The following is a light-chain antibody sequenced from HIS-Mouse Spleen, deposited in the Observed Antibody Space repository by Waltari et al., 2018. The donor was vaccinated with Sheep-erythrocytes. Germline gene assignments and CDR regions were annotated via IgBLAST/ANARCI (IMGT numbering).Light chain of an antibody. CDR3: CSYAGSYNHV. CDR2: DVS. CDR1: SRDVGGYNY. Sequence: QSALTQPRSVSGSPGPSVPISCIGTSRDVGGYNYVSWYQQHPGKAPKLMIYDVSKRPSGVPDRFSGSKSGNTASLTISGLQAEDEADYYCCSYAGSYNHVFATGTKVTVL. V-gene: IGLV2-11*01. J-gene: IGLJ1*01.